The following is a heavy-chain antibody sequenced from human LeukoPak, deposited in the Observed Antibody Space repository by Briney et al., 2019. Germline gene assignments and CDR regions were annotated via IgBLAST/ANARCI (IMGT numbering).Heavy chain of an antibody. J-gene: IGHJ4*02. V-gene: IGHV3-9*01. CDR2: ISWNSGSL. Sequence: GGSLRLSCEASGFTFDEYAMHWVRQAPGKGLEWVSGISWNSGSLVYADSVRGRFSISRDNAKNSLYLQMDSLRVEDTALYYCTKDKGRLWSGHDIWGQGTVVTVSS. D-gene: IGHD3-3*01. CDR1: GFTFDEYA. CDR3: TKDKGRLWSGHDI.